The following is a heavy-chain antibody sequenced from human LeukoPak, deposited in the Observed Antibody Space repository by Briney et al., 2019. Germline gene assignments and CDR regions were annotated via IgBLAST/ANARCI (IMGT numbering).Heavy chain of an antibody. CDR3: AKGGGVVVPLDAFDI. J-gene: IGHJ3*02. D-gene: IGHD3-22*01. CDR1: GFTFSSYG. V-gene: IGHV3-30*18. CDR2: ISYDGSNK. Sequence: PGGSLRLSCAASGFTFSSYGMHWVRQAPGKGLEWVAVISYDGSNKYYADSVKGRFTISRDNSKNTLYLQMNSLRAEDTAVYYCAKGGGVVVPLDAFDIWGQGTMVTVSS.